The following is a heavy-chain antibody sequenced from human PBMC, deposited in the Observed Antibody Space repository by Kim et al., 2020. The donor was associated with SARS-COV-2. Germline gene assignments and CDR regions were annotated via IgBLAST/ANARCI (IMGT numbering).Heavy chain of an antibody. CDR1: GFTFSSYW. Sequence: GGSLRLSCAASGFTFSSYWMHWVRQAPGKGLVWVSRINSDGSSTSYADSMKGRFTISRDNAKNTLYLQMNSLRAEDTAVYYCARDPYDSSGYYPRYYYYGMDGWGQGTTVTVSS. CDR3: ARDPYDSSGYYPRYYYYGMDG. CDR2: INSDGSST. V-gene: IGHV3-74*01. J-gene: IGHJ6*02. D-gene: IGHD3-22*01.